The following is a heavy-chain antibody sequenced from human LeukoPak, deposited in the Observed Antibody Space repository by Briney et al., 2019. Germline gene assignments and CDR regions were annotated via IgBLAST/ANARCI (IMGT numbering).Heavy chain of an antibody. V-gene: IGHV3-23*01. CDR3: AKDHMRGDILTGYPAPFDY. CDR1: GFTFRSYG. CDR2: INSRGDST. J-gene: IGHJ4*02. Sequence: GGTLRLSCAASGFTFRSYGMSWVRQAPGKGLEWVSSINSRGDSTYYADSVKGRVTISRDNSKNMVYLEMYSLRVEDTAIYYCAKDHMRGDILTGYPAPFDYWGQGNLVTVSS. D-gene: IGHD3-9*01.